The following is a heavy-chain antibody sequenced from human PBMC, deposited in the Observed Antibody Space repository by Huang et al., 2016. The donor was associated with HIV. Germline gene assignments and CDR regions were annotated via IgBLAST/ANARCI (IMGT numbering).Heavy chain of an antibody. CDR2: IRYDGSNK. J-gene: IGHJ4*02. Sequence: QVQLVESGGGVVQPGGSLRLSCAASGFTFSSYGKHWVRQAPGKGLEWGAFIRYDGSNKDYADSVKGRFTISRDNSKNTLYLQMNSLRAEDTAVYYCAKASLAYYYDSSTQTEDYWGQGTLVTVSS. CDR3: AKASLAYYYDSSTQTEDY. D-gene: IGHD3-22*01. V-gene: IGHV3-30*02. CDR1: GFTFSSYG.